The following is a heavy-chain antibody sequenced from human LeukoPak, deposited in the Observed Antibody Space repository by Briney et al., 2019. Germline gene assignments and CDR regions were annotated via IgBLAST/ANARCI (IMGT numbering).Heavy chain of an antibody. J-gene: IGHJ6*03. V-gene: IGHV3-48*01. Sequence: GGSLRLSCAASDFTFSAYSMNWVCQAPGKGLEWVSYINGRATAIYYADSVKGRFTISRDNAMNSLYLQMNSLRAEDTAVYYCARGTIAAAGNYYYYFMDVWGKGTTVTVSS. CDR2: INGRATAI. CDR1: DFTFSAYS. CDR3: ARGTIAAAGNYYYYFMDV. D-gene: IGHD6-25*01.